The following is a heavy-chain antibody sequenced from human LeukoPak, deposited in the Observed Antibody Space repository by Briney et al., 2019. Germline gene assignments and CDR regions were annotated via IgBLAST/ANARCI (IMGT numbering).Heavy chain of an antibody. CDR1: GFTFSSYA. CDR3: ATTGYSGYDPPPTFDY. J-gene: IGHJ4*02. Sequence: PGGSLRLSCAASGFTFSSYAMHWVRQAPGKGLEWVAVISYDGSNKYYADSVKGRFTISRDNSKNTLYLQMNSLRAEDTAVYYCATTGYSGYDPPPTFDYWGQGTLVTVSS. V-gene: IGHV3-30-3*01. CDR2: ISYDGSNK. D-gene: IGHD5-12*01.